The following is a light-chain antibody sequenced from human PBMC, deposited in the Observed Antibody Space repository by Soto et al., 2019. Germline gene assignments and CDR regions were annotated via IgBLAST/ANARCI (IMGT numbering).Light chain of an antibody. V-gene: IGKV3-15*01. CDR3: QQRSNWPPWT. J-gene: IGKJ1*01. CDR1: QSVSSN. CDR2: GAS. Sequence: EIVMTQSPATLSVSPGERATLSCRASQSVSSNLVWYQQKPGQAPRLLIYGASTRATGIPARFSGSGSGTELTLTINSLQSEDFAVYYCQQRSNWPPWTFGQGTKVDIK.